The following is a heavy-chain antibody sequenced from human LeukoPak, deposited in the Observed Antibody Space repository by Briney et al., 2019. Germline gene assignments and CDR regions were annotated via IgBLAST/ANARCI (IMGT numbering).Heavy chain of an antibody. V-gene: IGHV4-59*08. CDR2: IYYSGST. J-gene: IGHJ6*02. CDR1: GGSISSYF. D-gene: IGHD5-18*01. Sequence: SETLSLTCTVSGGSISSYFWSWIRQPPGKGLEWIGYIYYSGSTNYNPSLKSRVTISVDTSKNQFSLKLSSVTAADTAVYYCARGIRGYSYYYYYGMDVWGQGTTVTVSS. CDR3: ARGIRGYSYYYYYGMDV.